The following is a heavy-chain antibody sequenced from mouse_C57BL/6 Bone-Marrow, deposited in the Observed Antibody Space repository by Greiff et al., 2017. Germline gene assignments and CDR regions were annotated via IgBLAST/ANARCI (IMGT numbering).Heavy chain of an antibody. D-gene: IGHD1-1*01. V-gene: IGHV1-80*01. CDR2: IYPGDGDT. CDR3: ARSGYGSSYPAWFAY. J-gene: IGHJ3*01. CDR1: GYAFSSYW. Sequence: QVHVKQSGAELVKPGASVKISCKASGYAFSSYWMNWVKQRPGKGLEWIGQIYPGDGDTNYNGKFKGKATLTADKSSSTAYMQLSSLTSEDSAVYFCARSGYGSSYPAWFAYWGQGTLVTVSA.